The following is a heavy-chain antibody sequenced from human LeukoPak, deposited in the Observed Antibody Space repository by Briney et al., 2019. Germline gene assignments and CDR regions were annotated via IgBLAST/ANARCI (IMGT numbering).Heavy chain of an antibody. CDR2: ISWNSGSI. D-gene: IGHD5-18*01. CDR1: GFTFDDYA. V-gene: IGHV3-9*01. J-gene: IGHJ4*02. Sequence: GGPLRLSCAASGFTFDDYAMHWVRQAPGKGLEWVSGISWNSGSIGYADSVKGRFTISRDNAKNSLYLQMNSLRAEDTALYYCAKSKWGYSLAFFDYWGQGTLVTVSS. CDR3: AKSKWGYSLAFFDY.